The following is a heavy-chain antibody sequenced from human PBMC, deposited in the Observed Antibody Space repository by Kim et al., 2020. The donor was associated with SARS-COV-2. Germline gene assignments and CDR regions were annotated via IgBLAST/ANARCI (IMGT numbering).Heavy chain of an antibody. CDR2: ILCGGIT. CDR1: GGSISIYY. V-gene: IGHV4-59*01. Sequence: SETLSLTCTVSGGSISIYYLSCSLHRPGKGLDWLGYILCGGITNSTPYPKSRVTLSADPSKNQFSLKLSSVTAADTAVYYCAGYYYDSSGYYTDAFDIWGQGTMVTVSS. D-gene: IGHD3-22*01. J-gene: IGHJ3*02. CDR3: AGYYYDSSGYYTDAFDI.